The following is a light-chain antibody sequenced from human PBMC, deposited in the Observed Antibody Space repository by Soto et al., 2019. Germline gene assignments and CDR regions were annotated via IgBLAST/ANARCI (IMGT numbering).Light chain of an antibody. CDR3: QVWDRSSDNPVV. CDR2: DES. V-gene: IGLV3-21*02. Sequence: YELPQPPSVSVAPGHTARITCGGTNIGSKSVHWYQHKPGQAPVLVVYDESDRPSGIPERFSGSNAGNTATLTISRVEAGDEADDYCQVWDRSSDNPVVFGGGTTLTVL. J-gene: IGLJ2*01. CDR1: NIGSKS.